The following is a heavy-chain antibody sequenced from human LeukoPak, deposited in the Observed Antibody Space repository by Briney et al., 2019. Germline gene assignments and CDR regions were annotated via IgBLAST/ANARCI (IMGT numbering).Heavy chain of an antibody. CDR2: IYYSGST. J-gene: IGHJ4*02. Sequence: PSETLSLTCTVSGGSISSSSYYWGWIHQPPGKGLEWIGSIYYSGSTYYNPSLKSRVTISVDTSKNQFSLKLSSVTAADTAVYYCASLQYSSGWPFDYWGQGTLVTVSS. CDR3: ASLQYSSGWPFDY. CDR1: GGSISSSSYY. V-gene: IGHV4-39*01. D-gene: IGHD6-19*01.